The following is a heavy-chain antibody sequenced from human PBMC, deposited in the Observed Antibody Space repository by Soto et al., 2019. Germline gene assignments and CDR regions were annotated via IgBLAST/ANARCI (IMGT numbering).Heavy chain of an antibody. CDR3: ARSQGSSTSLEIYYYYYYGMDV. J-gene: IGHJ6*02. V-gene: IGHV1-69*01. D-gene: IGHD2-2*01. CDR1: GGTFSSYA. CDR2: IIPISGTA. Sequence: QVQLVQSGAEVKKPGSSVKVSCKASGGTFSSYAISWVRQAPGQGLEWMGGIIPISGTANYAQKFQGRATITADESTSTVYMERSSLRSADTAVYYCARSQGSSTSLEIYYYYYYGMDVWGQGTTVTVSS.